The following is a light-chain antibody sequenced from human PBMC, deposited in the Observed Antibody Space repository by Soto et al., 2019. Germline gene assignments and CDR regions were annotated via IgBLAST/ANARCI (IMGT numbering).Light chain of an antibody. V-gene: IGLV2-8*01. CDR2: GVI. Sequence: QSALTQPPSASGSPGQSVTISCTGTSGDVGGYNYVSWYQHHPGKAPKLIIYGVIRRPSGVPNRFSGSKSGNTASLTVSGLQAEDEADYYCGSYAGYNTWVFGGGTKLTVL. CDR1: SGDVGGYNY. CDR3: GSYAGYNTWV. J-gene: IGLJ3*02.